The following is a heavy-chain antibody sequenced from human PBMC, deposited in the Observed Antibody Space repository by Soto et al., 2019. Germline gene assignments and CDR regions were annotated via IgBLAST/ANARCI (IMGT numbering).Heavy chain of an antibody. CDR3: ARAYSSGWYFDY. Sequence: SGPTLVNPTQTLTLTCTFSGFSLSTSGMCVSWIRQPPGKALEWLARIDWDDDKYYSTSLKTRLTISKDTSKNQVVLTMTNMDPVDTATYYCARAYSSGWYFDYWGQGTLVTVSS. D-gene: IGHD6-19*01. CDR2: IDWDDDK. V-gene: IGHV2-70*11. CDR1: GFSLSTSGMC. J-gene: IGHJ4*02.